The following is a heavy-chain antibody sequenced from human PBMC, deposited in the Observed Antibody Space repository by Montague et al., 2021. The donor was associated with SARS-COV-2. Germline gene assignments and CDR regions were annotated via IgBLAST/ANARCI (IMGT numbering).Heavy chain of an antibody. D-gene: IGHD6-19*01. CDR1: GGSIRSGDYY. V-gene: IGHV4-30-4*01. Sequence: SQTLSLTCTVSGGSIRSGDYYWSWIRQSPGKGLEWIGYIYSSGNTYYNPSLKSRVAISFDTSKNQFSLKLSSVTAADTAVYFCARLGLTVVKRAFDLWGQGTMVTVSS. CDR2: IYSSGNT. J-gene: IGHJ3*01. CDR3: ARLGLTVVKRAFDL.